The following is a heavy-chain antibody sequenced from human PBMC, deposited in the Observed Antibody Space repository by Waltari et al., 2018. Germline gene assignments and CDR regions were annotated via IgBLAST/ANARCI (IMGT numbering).Heavy chain of an antibody. V-gene: IGHV1-18*01. CDR3: ARDRRITGTTGQIDY. CDR2: ISAYNGNT. CDR1: TFTSYG. Sequence: TFTSYGISWVRQAPGQGLEWMGWISAYNGNTNYAKKLQGRGTMTTETTTSTAYMGLRSLRSDDTAGDYWARDRRITGTTGQIDYWGQGTLVTVSS. D-gene: IGHD1-20*01. J-gene: IGHJ4*02.